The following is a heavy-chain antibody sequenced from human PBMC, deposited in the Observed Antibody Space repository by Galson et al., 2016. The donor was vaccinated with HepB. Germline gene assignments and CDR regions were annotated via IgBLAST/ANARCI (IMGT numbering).Heavy chain of an antibody. CDR1: GFTFDDYT. V-gene: IGHV3-43*01. CDR3: AKGPSLSGSFYYFDS. D-gene: IGHD1-26*01. CDR2: ITWNGAST. J-gene: IGHJ4*02. Sequence: SLRLSCAASGFTFDDYTTHWVRQAPGKGLFWVSLITWNGASTSYADSVKGRFTISRDNSKNSLYLQMNSLTTEDTAFYYCAKGPSLSGSFYYFDSWGQGTLVTVSS.